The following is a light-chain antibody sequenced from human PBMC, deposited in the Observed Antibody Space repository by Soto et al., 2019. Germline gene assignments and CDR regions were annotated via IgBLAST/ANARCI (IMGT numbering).Light chain of an antibody. CDR1: SSDVGGYNY. V-gene: IGLV2-14*01. CDR3: TSYTTSNSVV. CDR2: EVS. J-gene: IGLJ1*01. Sequence: QSVLTQPASVSGSPGQSITISCTGTSSDVGGYNYVSWYRQHPGKAPKLMIYEVSYRPSGVSNRFSASKSGNTASLTISGLQAEDEADYYCTSYTTSNSVVFGTGTKLTVL.